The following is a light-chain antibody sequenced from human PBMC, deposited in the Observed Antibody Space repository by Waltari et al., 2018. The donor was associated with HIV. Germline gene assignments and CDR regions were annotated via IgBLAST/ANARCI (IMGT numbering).Light chain of an antibody. J-gene: IGKJ4*01. CDR1: QGVTSH. V-gene: IGKV3D-11*01. Sequence: DILMTQSPSTLSLSLGDRATISCRASQGVTSHLTWYQQKPGRAPRLLIFDASNLETGVPARFSGSRSGTDFTLTVTSLEPEDIAIYYCQQYGNLPITFGGGTKVEI. CDR2: DAS. CDR3: QQYGNLPIT.